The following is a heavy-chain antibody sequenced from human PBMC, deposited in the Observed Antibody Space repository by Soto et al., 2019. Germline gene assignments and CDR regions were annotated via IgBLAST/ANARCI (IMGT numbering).Heavy chain of an antibody. J-gene: IGHJ4*02. Sequence: EVQLLESGGGLVQPGGSLRLSCAASGFTFSSYAMNWVRQAPGKGLEWVSAISGSGGSTYYADSVKGRFTISRDNSKNTLYLQMNSLRAEDTAVYYCAKEVDCSGGSCYLLGDYWGQGTLVTVSS. CDR3: AKEVDCSGGSCYLLGDY. CDR1: GFTFSSYA. V-gene: IGHV3-23*01. CDR2: ISGSGGST. D-gene: IGHD2-15*01.